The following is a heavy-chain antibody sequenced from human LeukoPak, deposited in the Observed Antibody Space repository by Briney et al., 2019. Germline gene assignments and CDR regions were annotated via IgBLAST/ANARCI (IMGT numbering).Heavy chain of an antibody. CDR3: ASTYGDNPAAYYFDY. V-gene: IGHV3-33*01. CDR1: GFTFSSYG. Sequence: GGSLRLSCAASGFTFSSYGMHWVRQAPGKGLEWVAVIWYDGSNKYYADSVKGRFTISRDNSKNTLYLQMNSLRAEDTAVYYCASTYGDNPAAYYFDYWGQGTLVTVSS. J-gene: IGHJ4*02. CDR2: IWYDGSNK. D-gene: IGHD4-23*01.